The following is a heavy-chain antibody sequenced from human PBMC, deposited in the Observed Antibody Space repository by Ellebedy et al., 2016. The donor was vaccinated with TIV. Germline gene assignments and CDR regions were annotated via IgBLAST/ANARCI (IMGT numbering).Heavy chain of an antibody. J-gene: IGHJ6*02. Sequence: PGGSLRLSCAASGFNFSNYGMHWVRQAPGKGLEWVAIMWYDGSNKYYGDSVKGRFTISRDNSKNTLYLQMNSLRAEDTAVYYCARDKRYSSGSYSYYYGMDVWGQGTTVTVSS. CDR2: MWYDGSNK. D-gene: IGHD3-10*01. CDR1: GFNFSNYG. CDR3: ARDKRYSSGSYSYYYGMDV. V-gene: IGHV3-33*01.